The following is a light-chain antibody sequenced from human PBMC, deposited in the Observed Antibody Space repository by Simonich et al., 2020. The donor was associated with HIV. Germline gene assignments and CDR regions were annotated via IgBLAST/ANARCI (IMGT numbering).Light chain of an antibody. CDR2: DDS. Sequence: SYVLTQPPSVSVAPGTTARIPCGGDNIRSKTVHWYQQKPGQAPVLVVYDDSDRPSGIPDRFSGSNSGNTATLTISRLEAGDEADYYCQVWAGSGDHWVFGGGTKLTVL. V-gene: IGLV3-21*03. J-gene: IGLJ3*02. CDR3: QVWAGSGDHWV. CDR1: NIRSKT.